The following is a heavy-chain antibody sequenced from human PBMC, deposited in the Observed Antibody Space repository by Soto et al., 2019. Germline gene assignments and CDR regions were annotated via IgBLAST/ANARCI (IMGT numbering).Heavy chain of an antibody. CDR3: ARGPTAYSSSWYIWFDP. CDR2: TYYRSKWYN. J-gene: IGHJ5*02. Sequence: SQTLSLTCAISGDSVSSNSAAWNWIRQSPSRGLEWLGRTYYRSKWYNDYAVSVKSRITINPDTSKNQFSLQLNSVTPEDTAVYYCARGPTAYSSSWYIWFDPWGQGTLVTVSS. CDR1: GDSVSSNSAA. V-gene: IGHV6-1*01. D-gene: IGHD6-13*01.